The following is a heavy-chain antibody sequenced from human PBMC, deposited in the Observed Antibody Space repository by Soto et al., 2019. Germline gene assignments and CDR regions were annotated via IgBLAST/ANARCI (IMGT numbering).Heavy chain of an antibody. CDR3: ARVRLYCGGDCYNYYYYGMDV. CDR2: INHSGST. Sequence: SETLSLTCAVYGGSFSGYYWSWIRQPPGKGLEWIGEINHSGSTNYNPSLKSRVTISVDTSKNQFSLKLSSVTAADTAVYYCARVRLYCGGDCYNYYYYGMDVWGQGTTVTVSS. D-gene: IGHD2-21*02. J-gene: IGHJ6*02. V-gene: IGHV4-34*01. CDR1: GGSFSGYY.